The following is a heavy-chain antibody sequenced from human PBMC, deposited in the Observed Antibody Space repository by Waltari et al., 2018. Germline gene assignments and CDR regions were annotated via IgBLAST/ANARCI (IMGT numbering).Heavy chain of an antibody. CDR3: ARTPDTALAEYYFDY. Sequence: QVQLQESGPGLVKPSEPLSLTCTVSGYSISSGYFWGWIRQPPGKGLEWIGRISYSGTTYYNPSLKSRFTISVDTSKNQFSLKLSSVTAADTAVYYCARTPDTALAEYYFDYWGQGALVTVSS. V-gene: IGHV4-38-2*02. CDR1: GYSISSGYF. J-gene: IGHJ4*02. D-gene: IGHD5-18*01. CDR2: ISYSGTT.